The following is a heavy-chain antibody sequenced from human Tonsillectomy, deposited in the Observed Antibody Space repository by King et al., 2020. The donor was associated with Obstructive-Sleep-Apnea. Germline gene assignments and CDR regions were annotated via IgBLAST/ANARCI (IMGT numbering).Heavy chain of an antibody. CDR1: GYSISAGYY. Sequence: QLQESGPGLVKSSETLSLTCIVSGYSISAGYYWGWIRQPPGKGLEWIGNIHHSGSTNYNPSLKSRVTISVDTSKNQFSLNLSSVTAADTAVYYCARDRDLYYYDTSGDKYGMDVWGQGTTVTVSS. V-gene: IGHV4-38-2*02. J-gene: IGHJ6*02. CDR2: IHHSGST. CDR3: ARDRDLYYYDTSGDKYGMDV. D-gene: IGHD3-22*01.